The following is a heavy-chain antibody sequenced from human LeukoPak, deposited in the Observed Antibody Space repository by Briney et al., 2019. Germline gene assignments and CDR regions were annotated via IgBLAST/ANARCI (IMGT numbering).Heavy chain of an antibody. CDR2: ISGSGGST. J-gene: IGHJ4*02. V-gene: IGHV3-23*01. D-gene: IGHD4/OR15-4a*01. CDR1: GFTFSSYA. CDR3: ARLHGAYPFDY. Sequence: GGSLRLSCAASGFTFSSYAMSWVRQAPGKGLEWVSAISGSGGSTYYADSVKGRFTISRDNAKNSLSLQMNSLRAEDTAVYYCARLHGAYPFDYWGQGTLVTVSS.